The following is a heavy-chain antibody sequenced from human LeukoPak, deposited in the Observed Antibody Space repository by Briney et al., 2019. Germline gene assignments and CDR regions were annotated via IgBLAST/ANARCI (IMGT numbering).Heavy chain of an antibody. D-gene: IGHD6-13*01. CDR3: ARAREAAAFWFDP. Sequence: GGSLRLSCAASGFTFSSYSMNWVRQAPGKGLEWVSSISSSSSYIYYADSVKGRFTISRDNAKNSLYLQMNSLRAEDTAVYYCARAREAAAFWFDPWGQGTLVTVSS. V-gene: IGHV3-21*01. J-gene: IGHJ5*02. CDR1: GFTFSSYS. CDR2: ISSSSSYI.